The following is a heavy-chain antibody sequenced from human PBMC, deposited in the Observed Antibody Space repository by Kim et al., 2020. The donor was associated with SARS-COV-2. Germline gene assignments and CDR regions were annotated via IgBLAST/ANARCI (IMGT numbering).Heavy chain of an antibody. CDR1: GGSISSSSYY. J-gene: IGHJ4*02. D-gene: IGHD3-3*01. CDR2: IYYSGST. CDR3: ARHLRFLEWFRTTFDY. V-gene: IGHV4-39*01. Sequence: SETLSLTCTVSGGSISSSSYYWVWIRQPPGKGLEWIGSIYYSGSTYYNPSLKSRVTISVDTSKNQFSLKLSSVTAADTAVYYCARHLRFLEWFRTTFDYWGQGTLVTVSS.